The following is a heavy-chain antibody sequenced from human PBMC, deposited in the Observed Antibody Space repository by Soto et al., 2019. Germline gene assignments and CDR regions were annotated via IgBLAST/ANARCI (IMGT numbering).Heavy chain of an antibody. V-gene: IGHV1-3*01. CDR3: ARSLRWELLPGHPFDP. CDR1: GYTFTSYA. D-gene: IGHD1-26*01. Sequence: QVQLVQSGAEVKKPGASVKVSCKASGYTFTSYAMHWVRQAPGQRLEWMGWINAGNGNTKYSQKFQGRVTITRDTSASTAYMQLSSLRSEDTSVYYCARSLRWELLPGHPFDPWGQGTLVTVSS. J-gene: IGHJ5*02. CDR2: INAGNGNT.